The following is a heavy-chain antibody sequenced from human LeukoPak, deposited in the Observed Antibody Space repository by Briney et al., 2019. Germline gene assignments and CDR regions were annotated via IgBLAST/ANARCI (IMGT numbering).Heavy chain of an antibody. CDR1: GYTVTSYY. J-gene: IGHJ4*02. Sequence: ASVKVSCKASGYTVTSYYMHWVRQAPGQGLEWMGIINPSGGSTSYAQKFQGRVTMTRDTSTSTVYMELSSLRSEDTAVYYCARDQGTALRFDYWGQGTLVTVSS. D-gene: IGHD3-3*01. V-gene: IGHV1-46*03. CDR3: ARDQGTALRFDY. CDR2: INPSGGST.